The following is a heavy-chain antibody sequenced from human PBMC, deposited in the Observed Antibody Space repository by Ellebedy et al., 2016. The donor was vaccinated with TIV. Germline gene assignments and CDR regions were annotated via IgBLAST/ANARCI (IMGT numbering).Heavy chain of an antibody. D-gene: IGHD1-26*01. CDR1: GYSFTTYG. J-gene: IGHJ4*02. V-gene: IGHV1-18*04. CDR3: ARDNWWELLGLDD. Sequence: AASVKVSCKASGYSFTTYGISWVRQAPGQGLEWMGWISTNNGDTSYPQKFHGRVTMTTDTSTSTAYMELRSLISDDTAVYFCARDNWWELLGLDDWGQGTLVIVSS. CDR2: ISTNNGDT.